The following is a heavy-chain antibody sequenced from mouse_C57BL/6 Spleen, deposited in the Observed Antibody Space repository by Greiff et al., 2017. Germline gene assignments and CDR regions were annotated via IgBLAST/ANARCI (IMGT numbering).Heavy chain of an antibody. CDR1: GYAFSSYW. V-gene: IGHV1-80*01. CDR2: IYPGDGDT. Sequence: QVQLQQSGAELVKPGASVKISCKASGYAFSSYWMNWVKQRPGKGLEWIGQIYPGDGDTNYNGKFKGKATLTADKSSSTAYMQLSSLTSEDSAVYFCARRFRITTVVGGNYFDYWGQGTTLTVSS. CDR3: ARRFRITTVVGGNYFDY. D-gene: IGHD1-1*01. J-gene: IGHJ2*01.